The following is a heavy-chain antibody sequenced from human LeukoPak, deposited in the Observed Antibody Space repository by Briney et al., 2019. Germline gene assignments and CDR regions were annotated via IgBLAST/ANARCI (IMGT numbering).Heavy chain of an antibody. J-gene: IGHJ3*02. CDR1: GFTFSSYW. V-gene: IGHV3-74*01. Sequence: GGSMRLSCAASGFTFSSYWMHWVRQAPGKGLVWVSRINSDGSSTSYADSVKGRFTISRDNAKNTLYLQMNSLRAEDTAVYYCEAVKNAFDIWGQGTMVTVSS. CDR3: EAVKNAFDI. CDR2: INSDGSST. D-gene: IGHD3-22*01.